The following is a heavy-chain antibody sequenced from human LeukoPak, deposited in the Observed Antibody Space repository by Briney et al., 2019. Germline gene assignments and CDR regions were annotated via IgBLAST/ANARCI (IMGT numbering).Heavy chain of an antibody. J-gene: IGHJ4*02. Sequence: SGGSLRLSCAASGLTFSDYYMSWIRQAPGKGLEWVSNISSSGISIHYADSVKGRFTISRDNAKNSLYLQMNSLRAEDTAVYYCARDDILTGYPTPFDYWGQGTLVTVSS. CDR2: ISSSGISI. D-gene: IGHD3-9*01. CDR1: GLTFSDYY. V-gene: IGHV3-11*04. CDR3: ARDDILTGYPTPFDY.